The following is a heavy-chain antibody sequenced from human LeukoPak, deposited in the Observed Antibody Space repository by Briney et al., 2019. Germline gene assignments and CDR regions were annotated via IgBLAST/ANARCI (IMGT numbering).Heavy chain of an antibody. J-gene: IGHJ4*02. Sequence: SETLSLTCTVSGDSISGSRYYWAWIRQPPGKGLEWIGSIYYSGTTYYNPSLKSRVTISVDTSKNQFSLKLSSVTAADTALYYCAKHYMGSSYNHGLDCWGQGTLVTVSS. CDR2: IYYSGTT. D-gene: IGHD3-10*01. V-gene: IGHV4-39*01. CDR1: GDSISGSRYY. CDR3: AKHYMGSSYNHGLDC.